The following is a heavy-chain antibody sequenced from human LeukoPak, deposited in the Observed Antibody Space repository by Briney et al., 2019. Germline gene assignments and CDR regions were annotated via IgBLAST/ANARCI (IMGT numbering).Heavy chain of an antibody. J-gene: IGHJ3*02. Sequence: EASVKVSCKASGYTFTSYGISWVRQAPGQGLEWMGWISAYNGNTNYAQKLQGRVTMTTDTSTSTAYMELRSLRSDDTAVYYCARVLDSSGTDAFDIWGQGTMVTVSS. CDR3: ARVLDSSGTDAFDI. CDR2: ISAYNGNT. V-gene: IGHV1-18*01. CDR1: GYTFTSYG. D-gene: IGHD3-22*01.